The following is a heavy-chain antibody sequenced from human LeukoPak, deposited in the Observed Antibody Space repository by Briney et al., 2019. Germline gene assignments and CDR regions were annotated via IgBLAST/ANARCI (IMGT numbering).Heavy chain of an antibody. V-gene: IGHV3-15*01. CDR1: GFTFNNVW. Sequence: PGRSLRLSCAVSGFTFNNVWMAWVRPAPENWLECVGRIKSKTDGGTTDYAAPVKGRFTISRDDSKNTLFLQMNSLKIDDTAVYYCATDVTTSGAPDSWGEGTLVTVSS. D-gene: IGHD3-22*01. J-gene: IGHJ4*02. CDR2: IKSKTDGGTT. CDR3: ATDVTTSGAPDS.